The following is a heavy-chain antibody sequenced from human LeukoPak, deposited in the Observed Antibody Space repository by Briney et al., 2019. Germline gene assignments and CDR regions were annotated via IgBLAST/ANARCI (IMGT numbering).Heavy chain of an antibody. CDR2: ISAYNGNT. D-gene: IGHD3-22*01. CDR1: GGTFSSYA. CDR3: ARALGYYYDSSGYFRGRNWFDP. V-gene: IGHV1-18*01. J-gene: IGHJ5*02. Sequence: ASVKVSCKASGGTFSSYAISWVRQAPGQGLEWMGWISAYNGNTNYAQKLQGRVTMTTDTSTSTAYMELRSLRSDDTAVYYCARALGYYYDSSGYFRGRNWFDPWGQGTLVTVSS.